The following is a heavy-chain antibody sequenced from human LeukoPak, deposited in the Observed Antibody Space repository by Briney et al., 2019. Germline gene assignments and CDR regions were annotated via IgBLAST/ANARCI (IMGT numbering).Heavy chain of an antibody. D-gene: IGHD5-18*01. J-gene: IGHJ5*02. V-gene: IGHV7-4-1*02. CDR2: INTNAGNP. CDR1: GYTFTSYA. CDR3: ARGARGYSYGSRSKQNNWFDP. Sequence: ASVKVSCKASGYTFTSYAMNWVRQAPGQGLEWMGCINTNAGNPTYAQGFTGRFVFSLDTALSTAYLQISSLKAEDTAVYYCARGARGYSYGSRSKQNNWFDPWGQGTLVTVSS.